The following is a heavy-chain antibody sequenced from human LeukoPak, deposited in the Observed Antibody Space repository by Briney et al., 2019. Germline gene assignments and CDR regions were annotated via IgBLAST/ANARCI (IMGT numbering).Heavy chain of an antibody. CDR1: GFTFSSYA. Sequence: PGGSLRLSCAASGFTFSSYAMSWVRQAPGKGLEWVSAISGSGGSTYYADSVKGRFTISRDNSKNTLYLQMNSLRAEDTAVYYCAKDRPRLLWFGELLSNWFDPWGQGTLVTDSS. V-gene: IGHV3-23*01. CDR3: AKDRPRLLWFGELLSNWFDP. J-gene: IGHJ5*02. CDR2: ISGSGGST. D-gene: IGHD3-10*01.